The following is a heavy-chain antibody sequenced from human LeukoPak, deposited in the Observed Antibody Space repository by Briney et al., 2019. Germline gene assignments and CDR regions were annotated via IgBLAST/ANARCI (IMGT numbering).Heavy chain of an antibody. D-gene: IGHD3-10*01. CDR1: GGSISSGGYY. CDR3: ARAEDYGSGSYFDY. Sequence: SETLSLTCTVSGGSISSGGYYWSWIRQHPGKGLEWIGDIYHSGSTYYNPSLKSRVTISVDTSKNHFSLKLSSVTAADTAVYFCARAEDYGSGSYFDYWGQGTLVTVSS. J-gene: IGHJ4*02. CDR2: IYHSGST. V-gene: IGHV4-31*03.